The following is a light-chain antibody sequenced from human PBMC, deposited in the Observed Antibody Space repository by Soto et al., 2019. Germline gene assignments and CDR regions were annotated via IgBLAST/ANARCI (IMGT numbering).Light chain of an antibody. V-gene: IGKV2D-29*01. Sequence: IVMTQTPLSLSVTPGQPASISCKSSQSLVFGDGRTYFNWYLQKPGQPPQLLIYGVSNRFSGVPDRFSGSGSGTDFTLKISRVEAEDVGVYFCMHTVGHPWTFGQGTKV. CDR1: QSLVFGDGRTY. J-gene: IGKJ1*01. CDR2: GVS. CDR3: MHTVGHPWT.